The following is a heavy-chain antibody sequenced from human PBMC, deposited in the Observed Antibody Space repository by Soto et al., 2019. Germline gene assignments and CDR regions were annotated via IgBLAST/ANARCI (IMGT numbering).Heavy chain of an antibody. CDR1: GDSVSSNSAA. CDR2: TSYRSKWYN. Sequence: SKTLSLTCAISGDSVSSNSAAWNWIRQSPSRGLEWLGRTSYRSKWYNDYAVSVTSRITINPDTSKNQFSLQLNSVTPEDTAVYYCARLYSSGWYSRYYYYGMDVWGQGTTVTVSS. CDR3: ARLYSSGWYSRYYYYGMDV. V-gene: IGHV6-1*01. J-gene: IGHJ6*02. D-gene: IGHD6-19*01.